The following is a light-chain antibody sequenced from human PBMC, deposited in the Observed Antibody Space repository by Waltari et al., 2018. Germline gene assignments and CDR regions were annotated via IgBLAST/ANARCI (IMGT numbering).Light chain of an antibody. V-gene: IGLV1-40*01. Sequence: QSVLTQPPSVSGTPGPRVTISCTGTPSNIGAGHYVHWYRHLPGPAPKLLLYGNNNRTSGFPDRFSGSKSGSSASLAITGLQADDEADYFYHSFDNMLSGGVVFGGGTKLAVL. J-gene: IGLJ2*01. CDR2: GNN. CDR1: PSNIGAGHY. CDR3: HSFDNMLSGGVV.